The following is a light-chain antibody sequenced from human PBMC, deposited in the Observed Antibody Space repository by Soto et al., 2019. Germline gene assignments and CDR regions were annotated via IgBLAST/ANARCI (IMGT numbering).Light chain of an antibody. CDR1: QSLLYSHNNNNY. CDR2: CAS. CDR3: QQSYSTPLT. Sequence: QSAAPLAVSLGERATIHCKSSQSLLYSHNNNNYLAWYQQKPGHPPKLLIYCASTRESGVPSRFSGSGSGTDFTLTISSLQAEDVAAYYCQQSYSTPLTFGQGTKVDIK. V-gene: IGKV4-1*01. J-gene: IGKJ1*01.